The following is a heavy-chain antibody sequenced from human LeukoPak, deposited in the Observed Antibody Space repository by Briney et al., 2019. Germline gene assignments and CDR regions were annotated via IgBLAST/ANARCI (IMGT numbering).Heavy chain of an antibody. CDR1: GFTFSSYA. V-gene: IGHV3-23*01. J-gene: IGHJ4*02. CDR2: ISGSGGST. D-gene: IGHD6-6*01. CDR3: AKEGGYRSSSFLDY. Sequence: GGSLRLSCAASGFTFSSYAISWVRQAPGKGLEWVSAISGSGGSTYYADSVKGRFTISRDNSKNTLYLQMSSLRAEDTAVYYCAKEGGYRSSSFLDYWGQGTLVTVSS.